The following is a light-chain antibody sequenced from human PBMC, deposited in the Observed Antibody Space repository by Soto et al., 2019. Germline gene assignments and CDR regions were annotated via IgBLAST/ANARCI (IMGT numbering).Light chain of an antibody. CDR1: SSDVAVYNY. Sequence: QSALTQPHSAAGFPGHSVTISCTGTSSDVAVYNYVFWYQQHAGKAPKVVIYEVSKRASGVPDRFSGSKSGNTGSLTVAGLQTEDEADYDCNPYAGSNLSYVFGTSTKVTVL. V-gene: IGLV2-8*01. CDR3: NPYAGSNLSYV. J-gene: IGLJ1*01. CDR2: EVS.